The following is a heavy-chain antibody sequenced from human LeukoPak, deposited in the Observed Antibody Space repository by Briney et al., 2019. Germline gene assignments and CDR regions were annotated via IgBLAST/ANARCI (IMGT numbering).Heavy chain of an antibody. CDR3: ARVTYSSSWYRGYYYGMDV. CDR2: MNPNSGNT. J-gene: IGHJ6*02. D-gene: IGHD6-13*01. V-gene: IGHV1-8*01. Sequence: ASVKDSCKGSGYTFTRYEINGVGQAAGQGGEWMGWMNPNSGNTGYAQKFQGRFTMTRNTSISTAYMELSSLRSEDTAVYYCARVTYSSSWYRGYYYGMDVWGQGTTVTVSS. CDR1: GYTFTRYE.